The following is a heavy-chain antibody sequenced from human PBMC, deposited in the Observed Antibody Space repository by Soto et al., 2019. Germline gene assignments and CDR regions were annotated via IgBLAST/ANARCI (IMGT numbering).Heavy chain of an antibody. D-gene: IGHD4-17*01. V-gene: IGHV4-39*01. Sequence: QLQLQESGPGLVKPSETLSLTCTVSGGSISSSSYYWGWIRQPPGKGLEWIGSIYYSGRTYYNPSLKSRVTMSVDPSRSQFSLKLSSVTAADTAVYYGARHRCGDDTGTDYWGQGTLVTVSS. CDR1: GGSISSSSYY. CDR2: IYYSGRT. CDR3: ARHRCGDDTGTDY. J-gene: IGHJ4*02.